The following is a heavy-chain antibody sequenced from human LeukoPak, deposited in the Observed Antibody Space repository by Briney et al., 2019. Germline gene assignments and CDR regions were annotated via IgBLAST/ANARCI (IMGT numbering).Heavy chain of an antibody. CDR3: ASGVVVAATQRFDY. CDR2: IIPIFGTA. J-gene: IGHJ4*02. V-gene: IGHV1-69*01. Sequence: SVKVSCKASGGTFSSYAISWVRQAPGQGLEGMGGIIPIFGTANYAQKFQGRVTITADESTSTAYMELSSLRSEDTAVYYCASGVVVAATQRFDYWGQGTLVTVSS. D-gene: IGHD2-15*01. CDR1: GGTFSSYA.